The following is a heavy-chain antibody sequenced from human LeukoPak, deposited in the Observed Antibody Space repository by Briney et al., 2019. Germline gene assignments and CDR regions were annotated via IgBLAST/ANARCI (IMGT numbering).Heavy chain of an antibody. V-gene: IGHV4-59*01. CDR2: IHYSGST. Sequence: SETLSLTSSVSGGSISSYYWNWIRQPPGKGLEWVGYIHYSGSTNYNPSLNSRVTISIDMSQNQFSLNLTSVTAADTAVYYCARDFVGLKSYGMDVWGQGTTVTVSS. CDR3: ARDFVGLKSYGMDV. D-gene: IGHD3-3*01. CDR1: GGSISSYY. J-gene: IGHJ6*02.